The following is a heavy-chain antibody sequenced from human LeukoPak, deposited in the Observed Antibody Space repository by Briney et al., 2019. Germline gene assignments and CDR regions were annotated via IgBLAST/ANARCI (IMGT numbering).Heavy chain of an antibody. D-gene: IGHD4-17*01. CDR3: ARDPGGVTTFDY. J-gene: IGHJ4*02. V-gene: IGHV3-7*01. Sequence: GGSLRLSCAASGFTFSSYWMSWVRQAPWKGLEWVANIKQDGSEKYYVDSVKGRFTISRDNAKNSLYLQMNSLRAEDTAVYYCARDPGGVTTFDYWAREPWSPSPQ. CDR1: GFTFSSYW. CDR2: IKQDGSEK.